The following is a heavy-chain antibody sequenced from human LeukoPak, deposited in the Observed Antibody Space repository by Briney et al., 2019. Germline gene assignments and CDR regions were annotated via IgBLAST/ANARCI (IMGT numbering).Heavy chain of an antibody. CDR3: ARGMGAARNDY. Sequence: PSETLSLTCTVSGASFSSSTNYWGWIRQPPGKGLEWIGSIYYSGNTYYNPSLKSRVTISVDTSKNQFSLKVSSVTASDTAVYYCARGMGAARNDYWGQGTLVTVSS. D-gene: IGHD6-6*01. V-gene: IGHV4-39*01. J-gene: IGHJ4*02. CDR1: GASFSSSTNY. CDR2: IYYSGNT.